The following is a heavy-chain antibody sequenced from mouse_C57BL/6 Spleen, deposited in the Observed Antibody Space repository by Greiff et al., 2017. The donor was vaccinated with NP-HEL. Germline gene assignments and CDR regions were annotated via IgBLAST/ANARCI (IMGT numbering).Heavy chain of an antibody. J-gene: IGHJ4*01. CDR3: ARNVEAMDY. V-gene: IGHV2-9-1*01. CDR1: GFSLTSYA. Sequence: VMLVESGPGLVAPSQSLSITCTVSGFSLTSYAISWVRQPPGTGLEWLGVIWTGGGTNYNSALKSRPSISKDNSKNQVYLKMNSLQTDDTARYYCARNVEAMDYWGQGTSVTVSS. CDR2: IWTGGGT.